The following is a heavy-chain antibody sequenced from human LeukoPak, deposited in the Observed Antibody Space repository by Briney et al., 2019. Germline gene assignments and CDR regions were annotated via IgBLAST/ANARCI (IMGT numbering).Heavy chain of an antibody. D-gene: IGHD1-14*01. CDR2: ISSSSNDI. V-gene: IGHV3-48*02. CDR3: ARDGRWTITTPGDY. CDR1: GFIFSTYT. J-gene: IGHJ4*02. Sequence: PRGSLRLSCAASGFIFSTYTMNWVRQAPGKGLEWVSSISSSSNDIFYADSVKGRFTISRDNAKNSLYLQMNSLRDGDTAVYYCARDGRWTITTPGDYWGQGTLVTVSS.